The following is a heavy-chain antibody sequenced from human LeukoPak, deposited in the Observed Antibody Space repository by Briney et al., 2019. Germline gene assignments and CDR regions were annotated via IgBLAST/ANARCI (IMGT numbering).Heavy chain of an antibody. V-gene: IGHV4-4*07. CDR3: AREGRIAVADDY. CDR2: KSVSGHT. Sequence: SETLSLTCTVSGGSISNYYWNWIRQPAGKGLEWIGRKSVSGHTNYRSSLESRVTMSVDTSKNQFSLKLSSVTAADTAVYYCAREGRIAVADDYWGQGTLVTVSS. D-gene: IGHD6-19*01. CDR1: GGSISNYY. J-gene: IGHJ4*02.